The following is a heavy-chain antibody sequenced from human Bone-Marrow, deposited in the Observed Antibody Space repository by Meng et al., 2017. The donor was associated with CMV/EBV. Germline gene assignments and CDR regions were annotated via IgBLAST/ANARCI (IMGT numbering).Heavy chain of an antibody. CDR1: GGSFSGYY. CDR2: INHSGST. J-gene: IGHJ4*02. V-gene: IGHV4-34*01. CDR3: ARSGYSSSWSGL. D-gene: IGHD6-13*01. Sequence: SETLSLTCAVYGGSFSGYYWSWIRQPPGKGLEWIGEINHSGSTNYNPSLKSRVTISVDTSKNQFSLKLSSVTAADTAVYYCARSGYSSSWSGLWGQGRLVTVSS.